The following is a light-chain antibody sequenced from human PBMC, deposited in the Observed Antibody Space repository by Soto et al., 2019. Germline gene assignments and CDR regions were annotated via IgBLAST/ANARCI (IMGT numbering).Light chain of an antibody. J-gene: IGKJ3*01. V-gene: IGKV1-33*01. CDR3: QHYHNLPPFT. CDR2: GAS. CDR1: QDIRTS. Sequence: IQMMQSPSSLSASVGARVSLTCQASQDIRTSLGWFQQKPGRAPKLLIYGASYLETGVPSRFRGSGSGTDFALTISSLQPEDTATYYCQHYHNLPPFTFGPGTRVDVK.